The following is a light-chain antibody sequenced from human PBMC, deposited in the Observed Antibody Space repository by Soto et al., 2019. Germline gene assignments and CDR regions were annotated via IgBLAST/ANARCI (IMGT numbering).Light chain of an antibody. Sequence: QSALTQPASVSGSPGQSITISCTGTSSDVGGYNYVSWYQQHPGKAPKLMIYEVTNRPSGVSNRFSASKSGNTASLTISELQAEDEADYYCNSYTTSSTLVFGGGTKLTVL. J-gene: IGLJ2*01. V-gene: IGLV2-14*01. CDR3: NSYTTSSTLV. CDR2: EVT. CDR1: SSDVGGYNY.